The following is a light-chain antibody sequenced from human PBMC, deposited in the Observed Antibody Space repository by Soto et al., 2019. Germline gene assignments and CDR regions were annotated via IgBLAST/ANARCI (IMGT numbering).Light chain of an antibody. V-gene: IGKV1-39*01. CDR3: QQSYSFLRT. CDR1: QNINTD. CDR2: GAS. J-gene: IGKJ1*01. Sequence: DIQMTQSPSSLSASVGDAVTVTCPASQNINTDLNWYHQRPGKAPQLLISGASTLRSGVPSRFSGSGSGTDFTLTIGSLQPEDFGTYYCQQSYSFLRTFGPGTKVEL.